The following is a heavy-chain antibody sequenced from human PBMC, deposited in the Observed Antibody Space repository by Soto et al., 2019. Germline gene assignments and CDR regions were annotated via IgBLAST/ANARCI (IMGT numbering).Heavy chain of an antibody. J-gene: IGHJ3*02. D-gene: IGHD3-3*01. V-gene: IGHV3-7*01. Sequence: GGSLRLSCSASGFTFSKAWMSWVRQAPGKGLEWVANIKQDGSEKYYVDSVKGRFTISRDNAKNSLYLQMNSLRAEDTAVYYCARAITIFGVALNAFDIWGQGTMVTVSS. CDR1: GFTFSKAW. CDR3: ARAITIFGVALNAFDI. CDR2: IKQDGSEK.